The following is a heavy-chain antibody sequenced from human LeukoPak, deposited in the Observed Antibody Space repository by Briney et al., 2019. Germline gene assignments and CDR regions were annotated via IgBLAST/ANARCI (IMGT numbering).Heavy chain of an antibody. V-gene: IGHV5-51*01. J-gene: IGHJ4*02. D-gene: IGHD3-22*01. Sequence: GESLKISCKGSGYSFTSYWIGWVRQMPGKGLEWMGIIYPGDSDTRYSPSFQGQVTISADKSISTAYLQWSSLKASDTAMYYCARHVLLYYCDSSGYNYFDYWGQGTLVTVSS. CDR3: ARHVLLYYCDSSGYNYFDY. CDR2: IYPGDSDT. CDR1: GYSFTSYW.